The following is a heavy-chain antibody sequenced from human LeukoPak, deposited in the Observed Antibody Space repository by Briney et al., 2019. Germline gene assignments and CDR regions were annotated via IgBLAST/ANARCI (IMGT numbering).Heavy chain of an antibody. CDR2: IIPIFGTA. Sequence: SVKVSCKASGGTFSSYAISWVRQAPGQGLEWMGGIIPIFGTANYAQKFQGRVTITADKSTSTAYMELRSLRSDDTAVYYCARTTHRGADAFDIWGQGTLVTVSS. V-gene: IGHV1-69*06. CDR1: GGTFSSYA. J-gene: IGHJ3*02. CDR3: ARTTHRGADAFDI. D-gene: IGHD3-10*01.